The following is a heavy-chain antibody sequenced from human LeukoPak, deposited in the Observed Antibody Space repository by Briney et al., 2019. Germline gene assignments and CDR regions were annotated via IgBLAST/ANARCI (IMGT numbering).Heavy chain of an antibody. CDR2: IYYSGST. CDR3: ARDGRGVVVPAAMGAWFDP. CDR1: GGSISSYY. Sequence: SETLSLTCTVSGGSISSYYWSWIRQPPGKGLEWIGYIYYSGSTSYNPSLKSRVTISVDTSRNQFSLKLSSVTAADTAVYYCARDGRGVVVPAAMGAWFDPWGQGTLVTVSS. D-gene: IGHD2-2*01. J-gene: IGHJ5*02. V-gene: IGHV4-59*01.